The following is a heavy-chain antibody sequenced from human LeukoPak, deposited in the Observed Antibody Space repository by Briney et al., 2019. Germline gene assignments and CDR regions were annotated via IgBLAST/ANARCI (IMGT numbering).Heavy chain of an antibody. Sequence: PGGSLRLSCAASGFTFSSYAMSWVRQAPGKGLEWVSAISGSGGSTYYADSVKGRFTTSRDNSKNTLYLQMNSLRAEDTAVYYCAKDDYDSRRNPNYYYMDVWGKGTTVTVSS. CDR1: GFTFSSYA. CDR3: AKDDYDSRRNPNYYYMDV. V-gene: IGHV3-23*01. CDR2: ISGSGGST. D-gene: IGHD3-22*01. J-gene: IGHJ6*03.